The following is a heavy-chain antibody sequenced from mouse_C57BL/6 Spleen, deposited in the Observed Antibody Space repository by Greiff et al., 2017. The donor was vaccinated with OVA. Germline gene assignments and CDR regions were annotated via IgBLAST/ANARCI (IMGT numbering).Heavy chain of an antibody. CDR3: ASAPNYDGSRGGYFDV. V-gene: IGHV3-6*01. D-gene: IGHD1-1*01. CDR1: GYSITSGYY. J-gene: IGHJ1*03. Sequence: EVHLVESGPGLVKPSQSLSLTCSVTGYSITSGYYWNWIRQFPGNKLEWMGYISYDGSTNYNQSLKNRISITRDTSKNQFFLKLNSVTTEDTATYYCASAPNYDGSRGGYFDVWGTGTTVTVSS. CDR2: ISYDGST.